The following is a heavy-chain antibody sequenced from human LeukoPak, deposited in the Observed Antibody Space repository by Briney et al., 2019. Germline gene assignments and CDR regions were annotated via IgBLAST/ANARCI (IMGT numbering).Heavy chain of an antibody. CDR3: ARVVTVAWSERRPGYYYMDV. D-gene: IGHD1-1*01. V-gene: IGHV3-21*06. J-gene: IGHJ6*03. CDR1: GFTFSNYG. CDR2: ISSSSSYI. Sequence: PVGSLRLSCAASGFTFSNYGMNWVRPAPGKGLEWVSSISSSSSYIYYTHSVKGRFTISRDNAKNSLYLQMNSLRAEDTAIYYCARVVTVAWSERRPGYYYMDVWGKGTTVTVSS.